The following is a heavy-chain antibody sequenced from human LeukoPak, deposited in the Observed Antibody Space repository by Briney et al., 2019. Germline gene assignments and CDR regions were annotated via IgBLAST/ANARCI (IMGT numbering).Heavy chain of an antibody. J-gene: IGHJ3*02. CDR3: ARPRRFSGSSWAFDI. V-gene: IGHV4-39*01. CDR2: IYYSGST. CDR1: GGSISSSSYY. Sequence: PSETLSLTCTVSGGSISSSSYYWGWIRQPPGKGLEWIGSIYYSGSTYYNPSLKSRVTISVDTSKNQFSLKLSSVTAADTAVYYCARPRRFSGSSWAFDIWGQGTMVTVSS.